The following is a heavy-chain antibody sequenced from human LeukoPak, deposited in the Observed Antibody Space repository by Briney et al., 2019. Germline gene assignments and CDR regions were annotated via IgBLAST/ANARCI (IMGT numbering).Heavy chain of an antibody. CDR3: ARGGNGGSGSRGYYYYMDV. J-gene: IGHJ6*03. Sequence: GGSLRLSCAASGFTFSSYEMNWVRQAPGKGLEWVSYISTRGSTEYYADSVKGRFTISRDNAKNTLYLQLNSLRAEDTAVYYCARGGNGGSGSRGYYYYMDVWGKGTTVTVSS. D-gene: IGHD6-19*01. CDR1: GFTFSSYE. CDR2: ISTRGSTE. V-gene: IGHV3-48*03.